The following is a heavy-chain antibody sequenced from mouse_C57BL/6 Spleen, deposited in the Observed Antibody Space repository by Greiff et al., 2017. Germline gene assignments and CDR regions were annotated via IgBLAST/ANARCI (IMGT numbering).Heavy chain of an antibody. V-gene: IGHV1-82*01. J-gene: IGHJ4*01. D-gene: IGHD1-1*01. CDR1: GYAFSSSW. Sequence: VKLQQSGPELVKPGASVKISCKASGYAFSSSWMNWVKQRPGKGLEWIGRIYPGDGDTNYNGKFKGKATLTADKSSSTAYMQLSSLTSEDSAVYFCARIRITTVVAGPYYYAMDYWGQGTSVTVSS. CDR3: ARIRITTVVAGPYYYAMDY. CDR2: IYPGDGDT.